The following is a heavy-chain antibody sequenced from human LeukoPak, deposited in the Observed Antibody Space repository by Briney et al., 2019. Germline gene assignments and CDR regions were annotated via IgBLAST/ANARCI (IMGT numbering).Heavy chain of an antibody. J-gene: IGHJ6*02. Sequence: AGGSLRLSCAASGFTFTSYAMHWVRQAPGKGLEWVAVISYDGSNKYYADSVKGRFTISRDNSKNTLYLQMNSLRPEDTAVYSCARDLASTVYYYYGLDVWGQGTTVTVSS. D-gene: IGHD4-11*01. CDR3: ARDLASTVYYYYGLDV. V-gene: IGHV3-30-3*01. CDR2: ISYDGSNK. CDR1: GFTFTSYA.